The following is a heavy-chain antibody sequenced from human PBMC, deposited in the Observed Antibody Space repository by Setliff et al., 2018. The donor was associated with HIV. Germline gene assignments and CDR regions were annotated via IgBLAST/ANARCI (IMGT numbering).Heavy chain of an antibody. V-gene: IGHV7-4-1*02. J-gene: IGHJ4*02. Sequence: ASVKVSCKASGYTFTTYGISWVRQAPGQGPEWMGWFNTETGNPMYAQGFRGRFVFSLDTSVSTAFLQINRLKAEDTAKYYCARVGSGWSTFDYWGQGALVTVSS. CDR3: ARVGSGWSTFDY. D-gene: IGHD6-13*01. CDR1: GYTFTTYG. CDR2: FNTETGNP.